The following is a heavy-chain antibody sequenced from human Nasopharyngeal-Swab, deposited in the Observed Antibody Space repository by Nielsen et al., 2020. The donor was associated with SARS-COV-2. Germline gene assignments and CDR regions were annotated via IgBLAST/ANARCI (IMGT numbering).Heavy chain of an antibody. D-gene: IGHD5-12*01. CDR3: ARERGGGYGDY. Sequence: GESLKISCATSGFTFSPYTMTWVRQAPGKGLQWISYITSGNSVQYAGSVRGRFTIYRDNAKNSLYLQMNSLTAEDTAVYYCARERGGGYGDYWGQGTLVTVSS. CDR2: ITSGNSV. V-gene: IGHV3-48*04. CDR1: GFTFSPYT. J-gene: IGHJ4*02.